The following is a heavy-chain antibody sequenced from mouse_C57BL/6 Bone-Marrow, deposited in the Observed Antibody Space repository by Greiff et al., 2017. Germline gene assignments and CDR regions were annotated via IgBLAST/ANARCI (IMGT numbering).Heavy chain of an antibody. Sequence: EVQLQQSGPELVKPGASVKISCKASGYTFTDYYMNWVKQSHGKSLEWIGDINPNHGGTSYNQKFKGKATLTVDKSSSTAYMELRSLTSEDSAVYYCARSPRYYYGSSQFAYWGQGTLVTVSA. CDR2: INPNHGGT. CDR3: ARSPRYYYGSSQFAY. V-gene: IGHV1-26*01. J-gene: IGHJ3*01. D-gene: IGHD1-1*01. CDR1: GYTFTDYY.